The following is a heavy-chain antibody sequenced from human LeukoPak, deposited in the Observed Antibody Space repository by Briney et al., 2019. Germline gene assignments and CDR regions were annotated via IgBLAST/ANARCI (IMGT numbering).Heavy chain of an antibody. CDR3: ARVSALGTCSSTSCYMDYYYYYMDV. CDR1: GGSFSGYY. V-gene: IGHV4-34*01. CDR2: INHSGST. Sequence: PSETLSLTCAVYGGSFSGYYWSWIRQPPGKGLEWIWEINHSGSTNYNPSLKSRVTISVDTSKNQFSLKLSFVTAADTAVYYCARVSALGTCSSTSCYMDYYYYYMDVWGKGTTVTVSS. D-gene: IGHD2-2*02. J-gene: IGHJ6*03.